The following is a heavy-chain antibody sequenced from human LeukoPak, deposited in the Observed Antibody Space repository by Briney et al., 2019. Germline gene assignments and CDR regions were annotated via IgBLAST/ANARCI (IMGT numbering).Heavy chain of an antibody. CDR3: ARTGDYRGYFDY. D-gene: IGHD4-17*01. CDR2: ISGSGGST. J-gene: IGHJ4*02. V-gene: IGHV3-23*01. Sequence: GGSLRLSCAASGFTFSSYAMSWVRQAPGKGLEWVSAISGSGGSTYYADSVKGRFTISRDNSKNTLYLQMNSLRAEDTAVYYCARTGDYRGYFDYWGQGTLVTVSS. CDR1: GFTFSSYA.